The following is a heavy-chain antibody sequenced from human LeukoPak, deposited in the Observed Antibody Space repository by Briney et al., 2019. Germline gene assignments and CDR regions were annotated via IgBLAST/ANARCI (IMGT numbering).Heavy chain of an antibody. V-gene: IGHV3-23*01. Sequence: GSLRLSCAVSGFTFANSAMSWVRQAPGKGLEWISGISASGHYTYTADSLKGRFTISRDNSKNTLYLQMNSLRAEDTALYYCAKDGSWGDYQFYFYIDVWGKGTTVTVSS. CDR1: GFTFANSA. D-gene: IGHD3-16*01. J-gene: IGHJ6*03. CDR3: AKDGSWGDYQFYFYIDV. CDR2: ISASGHYT.